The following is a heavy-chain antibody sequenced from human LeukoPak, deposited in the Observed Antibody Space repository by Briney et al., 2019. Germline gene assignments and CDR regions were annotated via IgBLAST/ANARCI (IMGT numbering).Heavy chain of an antibody. J-gene: IGHJ5*02. CDR1: GGSFSAGSFSDYY. D-gene: IGHD4-17*01. Sequence: PSETLSLTCAVYGGSFSAGSFSDYYWSWIRQPPGKGLEWIGSIYHSGSTYYNPSLKSRVTISVDTSKNQFSLKLSSVTAADTAVYYCARQYDYGFWFDPWGQGTLVTVSS. CDR2: IYHSGST. V-gene: IGHV4-38-2*01. CDR3: ARQYDYGFWFDP.